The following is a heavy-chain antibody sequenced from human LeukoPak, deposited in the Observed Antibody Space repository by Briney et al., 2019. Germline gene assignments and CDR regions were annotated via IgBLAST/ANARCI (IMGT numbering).Heavy chain of an antibody. CDR3: ARGLLMDY. CDR1: GGSISSGGYS. V-gene: IGHV4-30-2*01. J-gene: IGHJ4*02. D-gene: IGHD2-8*01. CDR2: INHSGST. Sequence: SETLSLTCAVSGGSISSGGYSWSWIRQPPGKGLEWIGYINHSGSTNYNPSLKSRVTISVDTSKNQFSLKLSSVTAADTAVYYCARGLLMDYWGQGTLVTVSS.